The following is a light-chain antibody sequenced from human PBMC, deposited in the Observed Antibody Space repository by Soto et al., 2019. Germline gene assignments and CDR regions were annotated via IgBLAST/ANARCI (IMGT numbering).Light chain of an antibody. J-gene: IGKJ5*01. V-gene: IGKV3-15*01. CDR1: QSVAGN. CDR2: GAS. Sequence: EIVMTQSPATLSVSPGETATLSCRASQSVAGNLAWYQQKPGQPPRLLIYGASTRATGIPARFSGSGSGTEFTLTISSLQSEDFAVYYCQQYNNWPITFGQGTRLEIK. CDR3: QQYNNWPIT.